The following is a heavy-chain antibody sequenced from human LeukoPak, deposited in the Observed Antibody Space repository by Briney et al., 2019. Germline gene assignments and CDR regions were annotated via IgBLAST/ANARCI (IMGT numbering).Heavy chain of an antibody. Sequence: SETLSLTCAVYGGSFSNYYWSWIRQSPGQGLEWFGEINHSGSTNYNPSLKSRLTISVDTSQKQFSLKLSSVTAADTAVYYCARAPVRVAAVGKYFDFWGQGTLVIVSS. J-gene: IGHJ4*02. CDR1: GGSFSNYY. D-gene: IGHD6-13*01. V-gene: IGHV4-34*01. CDR3: ARAPVRVAAVGKYFDF. CDR2: INHSGST.